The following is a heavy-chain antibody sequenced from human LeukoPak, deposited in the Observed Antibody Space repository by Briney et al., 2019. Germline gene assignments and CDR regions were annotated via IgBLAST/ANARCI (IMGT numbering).Heavy chain of an antibody. CDR1: GFTFSSYS. CDR2: ISGSGGST. V-gene: IGHV3-23*01. D-gene: IGHD4-11*01. CDR3: AKFPVTTITYFDY. Sequence: GGSLRLSCAASGFTFSSYSMNWVRQAPGKGLEWVSAISGSGGSTYYADSVKGRFTISRDNSKNTLYLQMNSLRAEDTAVYYCAKFPVTTITYFDYWGQGTLVTVSS. J-gene: IGHJ4*02.